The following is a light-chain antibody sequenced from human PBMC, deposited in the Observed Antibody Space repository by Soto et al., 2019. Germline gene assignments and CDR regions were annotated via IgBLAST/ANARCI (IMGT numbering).Light chain of an antibody. J-gene: IGKJ5*01. CDR3: QQYHSYPIT. CDR2: AAS. Sequence: AIRMTQSPSSFSASTGDRVTITCRASQGISSYLAWYQQKPGKAPKLLIYAASTLQSGVPSRFSGSGSGTDFILTISCLQSEDFATYYCQQYHSYPITFGQGTRLEIK. V-gene: IGKV1-8*01. CDR1: QGISSY.